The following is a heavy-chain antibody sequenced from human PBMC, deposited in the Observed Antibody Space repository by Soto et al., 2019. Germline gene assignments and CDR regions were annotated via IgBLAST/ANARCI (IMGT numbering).Heavy chain of an antibody. V-gene: IGHV4-34*01. CDR3: GXAHVGKQPNPHNPPVAGQMDY. J-gene: IGHJ4*02. Sequence: SETLSLTCAVYGGSFSGYYWSWIRQPPGKGLEWIGEINHSGSTNYNPSLKSRVTISVATSKNQFSLKLSSVTAADTAVYYCGXAHVGKQPNPHNPPVAGQMDYWGQGTLVTVSS. CDR2: INHSGST. D-gene: IGHD6-19*01. CDR1: GGSFSGYY.